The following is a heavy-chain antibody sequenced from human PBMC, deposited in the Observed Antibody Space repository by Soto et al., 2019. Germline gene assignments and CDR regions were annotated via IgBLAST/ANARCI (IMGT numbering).Heavy chain of an antibody. Sequence: GGSRRLSCAVSGLTFSGYAMNWVRQAPGKGLEWVSVISNSGGAASYADSVKGRFTISRDNSENTLYLQMNSLRAEDTAVYYCAKHPRQAFAIDIFYFDYWGQGTLVTV. CDR3: AKHPRQAFAIDIFYFDY. D-gene: IGHD3-3*02. CDR2: ISNSGGAA. J-gene: IGHJ4*02. V-gene: IGHV3-23*01. CDR1: GLTFSGYA.